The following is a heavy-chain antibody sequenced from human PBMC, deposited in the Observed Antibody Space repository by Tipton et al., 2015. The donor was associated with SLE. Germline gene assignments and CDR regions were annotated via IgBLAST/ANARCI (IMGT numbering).Heavy chain of an antibody. J-gene: IGHJ4*02. Sequence: SLRLSCVASGSGTSNYMHWVRQGPGKGLVWVSRLKNDDGYTSYADSVKGRFTISRDNAKNSLYLQMHNLRPEDTAFYYCAKDMGGRTTYFWGYLDSWGQGTVVTVSS. D-gene: IGHD3-3*01. CDR2: LKNDDGYT. V-gene: IGHV3-74*01. CDR3: AKDMGGRTTYFWGYLDS. CDR1: GSGTSNY.